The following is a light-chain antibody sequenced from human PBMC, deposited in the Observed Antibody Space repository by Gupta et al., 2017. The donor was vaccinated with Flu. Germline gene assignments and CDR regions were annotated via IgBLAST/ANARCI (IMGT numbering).Light chain of an antibody. CDR1: NIGSKS. CDR3: QVWDSSSDHPV. J-gene: IGLJ2*01. V-gene: IGLV3-21*02. Sequence: SYVLTQPPSVSVAPGQTARITCGGNNIGSKSVHWYQQKPAQAPVLVVYDNNDRPSGIPERFSGSNSGNTATLTVSSVEAGGEADYYCQVWDSSSDHPVFGGGTKLTVL. CDR2: DNN.